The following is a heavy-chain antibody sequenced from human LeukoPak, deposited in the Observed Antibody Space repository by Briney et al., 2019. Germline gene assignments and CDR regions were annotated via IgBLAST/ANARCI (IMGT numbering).Heavy chain of an antibody. CDR2: ISYDGSNK. J-gene: IGHJ4*02. CDR1: GFTFSSYG. CDR3: AKAQRPTTPVTFIDH. Sequence: PGGSLRLSCAASGFTFSSYGMHWVRQAPGKGLEWVAVISYDGSNKYYADSVKGRFTISRDNSKNTLYLQMNSLRAEDTAVYYCAKAQRPTTPVTFIDHWGQGTLVTVSS. D-gene: IGHD4-17*01. V-gene: IGHV3-30*18.